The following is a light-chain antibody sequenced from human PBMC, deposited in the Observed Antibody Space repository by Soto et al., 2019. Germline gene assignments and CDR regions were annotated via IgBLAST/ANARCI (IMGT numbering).Light chain of an antibody. CDR1: SNDVGRYGY. V-gene: IGLV2-8*01. Sequence: QSALTQPPSASGSPGQSVTIPCTGTSNDVGRYGYVSWYQQHPGKAPKLILYEVSKRPSGVPDRFSGSRSGNTASLTVSGLQAYDEADYFCSSYIDRDSVVFGGGTKLTVL. J-gene: IGLJ2*01. CDR2: EVS. CDR3: SSYIDRDSVV.